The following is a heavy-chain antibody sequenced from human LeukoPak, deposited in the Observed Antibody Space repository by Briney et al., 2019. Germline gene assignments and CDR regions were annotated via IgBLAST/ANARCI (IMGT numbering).Heavy chain of an antibody. D-gene: IGHD4-11*01. Sequence: GGSLRLSCAASGFTFSSYGMHWVRQAPGKGLEWVAVIWYDGSNKYYADSVKGRFTISRDNSKNTLYLQMNSLRAEDTAVYYCARDSDETVTSGGFGYWGQGTLVTVSS. CDR2: IWYDGSNK. J-gene: IGHJ4*02. V-gene: IGHV3-33*01. CDR1: GFTFSSYG. CDR3: ARDSDETVTSGGFGY.